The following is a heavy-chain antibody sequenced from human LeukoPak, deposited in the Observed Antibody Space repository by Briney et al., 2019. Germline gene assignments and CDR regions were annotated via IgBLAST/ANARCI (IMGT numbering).Heavy chain of an antibody. V-gene: IGHV3-74*01. CDR1: GFTFSSYW. CDR2: TDGSST. D-gene: IGHD6-13*01. Sequence: GGSLRLSCGASGFTFSSYWMHWVRQAPGEGLVWVSRTDGSSTSYADSVKGRFTISRDNAKNTLYLQMNSLRAEDTAEYYCARGQHLVDWGQGTLVTVSS. J-gene: IGHJ4*02. CDR3: ARGQHLVD.